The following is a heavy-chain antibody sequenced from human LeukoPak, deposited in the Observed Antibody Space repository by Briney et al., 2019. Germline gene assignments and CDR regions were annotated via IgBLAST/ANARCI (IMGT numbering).Heavy chain of an antibody. CDR1: GYSFTSYW. Sequence: GESLKISCKGSGYSFTSYWIGWVRQMPGKGLEWMGIIYPGDSDTRYSPSFQGQVTISADKSISTAYLQWSSLKASDTAMYYCARLYYGSGGPLDDAFDIWGQGTMVTVSS. J-gene: IGHJ3*02. V-gene: IGHV5-51*01. CDR2: IYPGDSDT. D-gene: IGHD3-10*01. CDR3: ARLYYGSGGPLDDAFDI.